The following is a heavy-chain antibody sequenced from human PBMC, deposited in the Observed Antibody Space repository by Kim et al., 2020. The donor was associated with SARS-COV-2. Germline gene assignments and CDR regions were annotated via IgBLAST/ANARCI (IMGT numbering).Heavy chain of an antibody. D-gene: IGHD6-25*01. CDR2: IHYSGST. Sequence: SETLSLTCTVSGGSISSYYWSWIRQPPGKGLEWIGDIHYSGSTNYHPSLKSRVTISVDTSKNQFSLKLSSVTAADTAVYYCARGRVVYQRGGMDVWGQGTTVTVSS. CDR1: GGSISSYY. V-gene: IGHV4-59*13. CDR3: ARGRVVYQRGGMDV. J-gene: IGHJ6*02.